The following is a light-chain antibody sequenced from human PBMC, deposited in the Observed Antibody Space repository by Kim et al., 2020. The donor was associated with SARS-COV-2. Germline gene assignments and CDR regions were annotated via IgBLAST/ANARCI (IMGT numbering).Light chain of an antibody. J-gene: IGKJ4*02. CDR3: QQSTTFPLT. V-gene: IGKV1-12*01. Sequence: IQMTQSPSSVSASVGDRVSITCRASQDISNLLAWYQQKPGKAPKLLIYPASTLESGVPLRFSGSGSGTEFTLSISSLQPEDIATYHCQQSTTFPLTFGGGTKVDIK. CDR2: PAS. CDR1: QDISNL.